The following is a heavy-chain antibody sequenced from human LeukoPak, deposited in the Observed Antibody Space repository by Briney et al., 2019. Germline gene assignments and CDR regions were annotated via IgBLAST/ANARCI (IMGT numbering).Heavy chain of an antibody. CDR2: ISYDGRNK. D-gene: IGHD3-10*01. CDR1: GITLSSYG. Sequence: PGGSLRLSCAASGITLSSYGMHWVRQAPGKGLEWLTFISYDGRNKYYADSVKGRFTISRDNSRNTLYLQMNSVRPEDTAVYYCANDFGSGSPYYYYYYLDVWGNGTTVTISS. V-gene: IGHV3-30*02. J-gene: IGHJ6*03. CDR3: ANDFGSGSPYYYYYYLDV.